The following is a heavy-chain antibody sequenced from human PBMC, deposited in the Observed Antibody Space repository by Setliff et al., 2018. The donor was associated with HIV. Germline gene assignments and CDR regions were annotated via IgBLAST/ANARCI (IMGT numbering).Heavy chain of an antibody. CDR2: IYHSATT. CDR3: ARQSTTSRDFDS. CDR1: GSFINSDY. Sequence: PSETLSLTCTVSGSFINSDYWGWIRQPPGKGLEWIGSIYHSATTRYSPSLRSRISISIDASKNKFSLQLSSVTAADTAVYYCARQSTTSRDFDSWGQGTLVTVSS. D-gene: IGHD2-2*01. V-gene: IGHV4-38-2*02. J-gene: IGHJ4*02.